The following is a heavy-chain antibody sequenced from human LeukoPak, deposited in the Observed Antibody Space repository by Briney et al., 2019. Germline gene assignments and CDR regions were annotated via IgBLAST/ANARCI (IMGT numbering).Heavy chain of an antibody. V-gene: IGHV3-7*03. D-gene: IGHD3-9*01. J-gene: IGHJ4*02. CDR2: IKQDGSEK. CDR1: AFPFSIHW. Sequence: GGSLRLSSAASAFPFSIHWMSWVRQAPGKGLDLLTNIKQDGSEKYYVDSEKGRFTISRDNAKNSLYLQMNSLRAEDTAVYYCAKCGHSDVLPGYYVSDYWGQGTLVTVSS. CDR3: AKCGHSDVLPGYYVSDY.